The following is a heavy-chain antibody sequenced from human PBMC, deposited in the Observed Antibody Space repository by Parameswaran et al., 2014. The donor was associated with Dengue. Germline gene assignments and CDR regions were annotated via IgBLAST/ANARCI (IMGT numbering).Heavy chain of an antibody. Sequence: WVRQAPGQGLEWMGGIIPIFGTANYAQKFQGRVTITADESTSTAYMELSSLRSEDTAVYYCARDRAGLRYYYDSSGYYCLDYWGQGTLVTVSS. CDR3: ARDRAGLRYYYDSSGYYCLDY. CDR2: IIPIFGTA. V-gene: IGHV1-69*01. D-gene: IGHD3-22*01. J-gene: IGHJ4*02.